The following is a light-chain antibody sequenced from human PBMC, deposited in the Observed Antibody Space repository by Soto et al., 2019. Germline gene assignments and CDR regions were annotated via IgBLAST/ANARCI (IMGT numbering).Light chain of an antibody. J-gene: IGLJ1*01. CDR2: DVS. V-gene: IGLV2-14*03. Sequence: QSVLTQPASVSGSPGQSITISCTGTSSDIGAYNYVSWYQRLPGKAPKVMIYDVSNRPSGVSDRFSGSKSGNTASLTISGLQAEDEADYYCNSYTRSSAYVLGTGTKVTVL. CDR3: NSYTRSSAYV. CDR1: SSDIGAYNY.